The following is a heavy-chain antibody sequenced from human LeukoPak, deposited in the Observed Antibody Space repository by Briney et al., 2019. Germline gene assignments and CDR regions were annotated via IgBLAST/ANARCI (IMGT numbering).Heavy chain of an antibody. CDR2: IYYSGST. Sequence: PSETLSLTCTVSGGSISSGDYYWSWIRQPPGKGLEWIGYIYYSGSTYYNPSLKSRVTISVDTSKNQFSLKLSSVTAADTAVYYCARVPETLTHPVDYWGQGTLVTVSS. D-gene: IGHD3-9*01. CDR3: ARVPETLTHPVDY. V-gene: IGHV4-30-4*01. CDR1: GGSISSGDYY. J-gene: IGHJ4*02.